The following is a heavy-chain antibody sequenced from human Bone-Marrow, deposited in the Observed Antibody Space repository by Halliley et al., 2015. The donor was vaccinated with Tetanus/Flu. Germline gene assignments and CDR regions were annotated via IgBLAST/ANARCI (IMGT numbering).Heavy chain of an antibody. V-gene: IGHV1-69*01. CDR1: GGTFSNYA. Sequence: QLVQSGAEVKKPGSSVKVSCKTSGGTFSNYAISWVRQAPGQGLEWMGGIIPVFKSPKYAQKFQGKVTITADESTTTAYMELSSLRSDDTAVYYCARALVANHPYYYYGMGVRGQGTAVAVSS. J-gene: IGHJ6*02. CDR2: IIPVFKSP. CDR3: ARALVANHPYYYYGMGV. D-gene: IGHD2-8*02.